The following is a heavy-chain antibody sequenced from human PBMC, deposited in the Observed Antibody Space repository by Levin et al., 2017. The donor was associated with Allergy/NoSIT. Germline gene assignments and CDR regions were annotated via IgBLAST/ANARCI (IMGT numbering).Heavy chain of an antibody. CDR1: GGSISSYY. V-gene: IGHV4-59*01. Sequence: SETLSLTCTVSGGSISSYYWSWIRQPPGKGLEWIGYIYYSGSTNYNPSLKSRVTISVDTSKNQFSLKLSSVTAADTAVYYCAREYGVAGTLDYWAREPWSPSPQ. CDR2: IYYSGST. CDR3: AREYGVAGTLDY. J-gene: IGHJ4*02. D-gene: IGHD6-19*01.